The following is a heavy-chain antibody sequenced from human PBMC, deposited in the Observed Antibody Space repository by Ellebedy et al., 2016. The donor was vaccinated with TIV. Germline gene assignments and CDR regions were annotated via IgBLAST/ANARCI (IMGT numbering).Heavy chain of an antibody. CDR1: GGTFSSYA. Sequence: SVKVSXXASGGTFSSYAISWVRQAPGQGLEWMGGIIPIFGTANYAQKFQGRVTITADESTSTAYMELSSLRSEDTAVYYCARARYSSGWYGGVSGMNWFDPWGQGTLVTVSS. V-gene: IGHV1-69*13. J-gene: IGHJ5*02. D-gene: IGHD6-19*01. CDR3: ARARYSSGWYGGVSGMNWFDP. CDR2: IIPIFGTA.